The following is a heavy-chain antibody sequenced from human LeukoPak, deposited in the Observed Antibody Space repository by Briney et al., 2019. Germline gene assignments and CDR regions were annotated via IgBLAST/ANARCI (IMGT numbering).Heavy chain of an antibody. V-gene: IGHV3-7*01. J-gene: IGHJ4*02. CDR2: IKHDGSEE. CDR1: GLSISGQW. Sequence: GGSLRLSCVASGLSISGQWMNWVRQAPGQGLEWVANIKHDGSEEYYVDSVKGRFTISRDDGRNSVSLQMDSVRAEDTAVYYCGYTNNFYHWGQGTLVVVSS. CDR3: GYTNNFYH. D-gene: IGHD3-16*02.